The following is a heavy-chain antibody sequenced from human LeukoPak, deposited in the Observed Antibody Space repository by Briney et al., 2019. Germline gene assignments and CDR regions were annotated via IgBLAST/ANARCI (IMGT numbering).Heavy chain of an antibody. J-gene: IGHJ4*02. CDR3: ARVQGYCSTTSCYPHY. D-gene: IGHD2-2*01. Sequence: EASVKVSCKASGYTLTNYALNWVRQAPGQGLEWMGWINTNTRNPTYAQGFTGRFVFSLDTSVNTAYLQISSLKAEDTAIYYCARVQGYCSTTSCYPHYWGQGTLVTVSS. V-gene: IGHV7-4-1*02. CDR2: INTNTRNP. CDR1: GYTLTNYA.